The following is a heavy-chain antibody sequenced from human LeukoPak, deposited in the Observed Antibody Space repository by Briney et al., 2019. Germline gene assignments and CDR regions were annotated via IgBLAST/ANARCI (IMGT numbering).Heavy chain of an antibody. V-gene: IGHV4-34*01. Sequence: SETLSLTCAVYGGSFSGYYWSWIRQPPGKGLEWIGEINHSGSTNYNPSLKSRVTISVDTSKNQFSLRLSSVTAADTAVYYCARRTSSRWFDYWGQGTLVTVSS. CDR2: INHSGST. J-gene: IGHJ4*02. CDR1: GGSFSGYY. D-gene: IGHD1-1*01. CDR3: ARRTSSRWFDY.